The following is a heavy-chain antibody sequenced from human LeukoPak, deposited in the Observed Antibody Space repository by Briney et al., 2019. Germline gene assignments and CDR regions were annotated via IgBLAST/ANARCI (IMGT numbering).Heavy chain of an antibody. V-gene: IGHV3-30*03. D-gene: IGHD5-18*01. CDR2: ISYDGSNK. J-gene: IGHJ5*02. Sequence: PGRSLRLSCAASGFTFSSYGMHWVRQAPGKGLEWVAVISYDGSNKYYADSVKGRFTISRDNSRNTLYLQMNSLRAEDTAVYYCARDRAMVTYWFDPWGQGTLVTVSS. CDR1: GFTFSSYG. CDR3: ARDRAMVTYWFDP.